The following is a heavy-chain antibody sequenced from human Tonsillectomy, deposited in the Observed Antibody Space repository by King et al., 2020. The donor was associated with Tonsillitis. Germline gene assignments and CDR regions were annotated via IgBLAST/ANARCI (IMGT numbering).Heavy chain of an antibody. CDR2: IIPIFGPA. Sequence: QLVQSGAEVKKPGSSVKVSCKASGGTFSSYAISWVRQAPGQGLEWMGGIIPIFGPANYAQKFQGRVTINADESKSAAYMELNSLRSEDTAVYYCARLGDDYGVSTFDYWGQGTLVTVSS. V-gene: IGHV1-69*01. D-gene: IGHD4-17*01. CDR3: ARLGDDYGVSTFDY. CDR1: GGTFSSYA. J-gene: IGHJ4*02.